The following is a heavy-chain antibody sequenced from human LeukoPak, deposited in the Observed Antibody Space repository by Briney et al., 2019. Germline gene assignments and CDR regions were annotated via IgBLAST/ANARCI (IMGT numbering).Heavy chain of an antibody. CDR3: TRDRGAYNLYDY. V-gene: IGHV3-49*04. CDR1: GFTFSSHS. CDR2: IRSKAYGETA. D-gene: IGHD1-1*01. Sequence: GSLRLSCAASGFTFSSHSMNWVRQAPGKGLEWVGFIRSKAYGETADYAASVKGRFTISRDDSKAIAYLQMNSLKTEDTAVYHCTRDRGAYNLYDYWGQGTLVTVSS. J-gene: IGHJ4*02.